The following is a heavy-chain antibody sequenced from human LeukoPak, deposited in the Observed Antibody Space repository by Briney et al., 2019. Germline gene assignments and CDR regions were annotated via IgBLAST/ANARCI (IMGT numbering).Heavy chain of an antibody. CDR3: TTRANYYDSSGYYRQPRTNDY. D-gene: IGHD3-22*01. CDR2: IKSKTDGGTT. Sequence: PGGSLRLSCAASGFTFSNAWMSWVRQAPGKGLEWVGRIKSKTDGGTTDYAAPVKGRLTISRDDSKNTLHLQMNSLKTEDTAVYYCTTRANYYDSSGYYRQPRTNDYWGQGTLVTVSS. J-gene: IGHJ4*02. V-gene: IGHV3-15*01. CDR1: GFTFSNAW.